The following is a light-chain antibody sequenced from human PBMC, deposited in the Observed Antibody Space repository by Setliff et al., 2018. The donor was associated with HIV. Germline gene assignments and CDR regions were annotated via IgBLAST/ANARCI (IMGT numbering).Light chain of an antibody. CDR2: EVT. V-gene: IGLV2-14*01. CDR3: SSYADTNNFVV. J-gene: IGLJ2*01. CDR1: SDDVGGSNY. Sequence: QSVLAQPASMSGPPGQSITISCTGSSDDVGGSNYVSWYQQHPGKAPKLIIYEVTVRPSGVSSRFSGSKSGNTASLTLSGLQTEDEGDYYCSSYADTNNFVVFGGGTKVTVL.